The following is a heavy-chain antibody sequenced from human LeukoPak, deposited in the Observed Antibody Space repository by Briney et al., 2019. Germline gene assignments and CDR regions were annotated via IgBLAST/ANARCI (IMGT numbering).Heavy chain of an antibody. D-gene: IGHD3-3*01. CDR3: AKESSLMYYDFWSGYYSRLPDY. CDR2: ISYDGSNK. CDR1: GFTFSSYG. J-gene: IGHJ4*02. V-gene: IGHV3-30*18. Sequence: GGSLRLSCAASGFTFSSYGMHWVRQAPGKGLEWVAVISYDGSNKYYADSVKGRFTISRDNSKNTLYLQMNSLRAEDTAVYYCAKESSLMYYDFWSGYYSRLPDYRGQGTLVTVSS.